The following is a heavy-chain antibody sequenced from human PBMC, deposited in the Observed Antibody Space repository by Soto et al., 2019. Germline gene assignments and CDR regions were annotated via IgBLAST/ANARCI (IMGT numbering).Heavy chain of an antibody. CDR1: GGSISSYY. D-gene: IGHD6-13*01. V-gene: IGHV4-59*08. Sequence: PSETLSLTCTVSGGSISSYYWSWIRQPPGKGLEWIGYIYYSGSTNSNPSLTSRVTISVDTSKNQFSLNLNSVTAADTAVYYCARWASRTSRYYDCWGQGILVTVSS. CDR2: IYYSGST. J-gene: IGHJ4*02. CDR3: ARWASRTSRYYDC.